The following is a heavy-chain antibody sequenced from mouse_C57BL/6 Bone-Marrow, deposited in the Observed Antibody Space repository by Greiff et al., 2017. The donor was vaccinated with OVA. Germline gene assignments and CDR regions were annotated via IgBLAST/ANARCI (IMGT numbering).Heavy chain of an antibody. CDR3: VSSGYRNYYAMDY. J-gene: IGHJ4*01. CDR1: GFTFTTYA. V-gene: IGHV10-3*01. D-gene: IGHD3-2*02. CDR2: IRSKSSNYAT. Sequence: EVQRVESGGGLVQPKGSLKLSCAASGFTFTTYAMHWVRQAPGKGLEWVARIRSKSSNYATYYADSVKDRFTISRDDSQSMLYLQMNNLTTEDISRYYCVSSGYRNYYAMDYWGQGTSVTVSS.